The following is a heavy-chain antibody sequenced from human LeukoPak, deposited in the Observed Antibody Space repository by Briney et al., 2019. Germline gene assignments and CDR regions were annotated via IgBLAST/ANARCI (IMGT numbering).Heavy chain of an antibody. CDR3: ARALGSYYYYGMDV. V-gene: IGHV4-59*08. Sequence: PSETLSLTCTVSGGSISSYCWSWIRQPPGKGLEWIGYIYYSGSTNYNPSLKSRVTISVDTSKNQFSLKLSSVTAADTAVYYCARALGSYYYYGMDVWGQGTTVTVSS. CDR1: GGSISSYC. CDR2: IYYSGST. J-gene: IGHJ6*02.